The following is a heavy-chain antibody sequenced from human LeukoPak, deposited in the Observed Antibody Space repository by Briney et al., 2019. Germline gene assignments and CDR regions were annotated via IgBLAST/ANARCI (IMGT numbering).Heavy chain of an antibody. CDR2: IYYSGST. CDR3: ARIFASGYSYGYLPHWFDP. CDR1: GYSISSGYY. Sequence: PSETLSLTCTVSGYSISSGYYWGWIRQPPGKGLEWIGSIYYSGSTYYNPSLKSRVTIPVDTSKNQFSLKLSSVTAADTAVYYCARIFASGYSYGYLPHWFDPWGQGTLVTVSS. D-gene: IGHD5-18*01. J-gene: IGHJ5*02. V-gene: IGHV4-38-2*02.